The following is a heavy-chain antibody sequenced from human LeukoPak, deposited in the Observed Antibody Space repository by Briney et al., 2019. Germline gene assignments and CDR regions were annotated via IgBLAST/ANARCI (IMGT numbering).Heavy chain of an antibody. V-gene: IGHV4-39*01. Sequence: SETLSLTCTVSGGSISSRPYSWGWIRQPPGKGLEWLGSFYYSGNTYYKPSLKSRVTISVDTSKNQFSLRLSSVTAADTAVYYCARLVVSSWYHEVLRGRDYWGQGTLVTVSS. CDR1: GGSISSRPYS. CDR3: ARLVVSSWYHEVLRGRDY. CDR2: FYYSGNT. D-gene: IGHD6-13*01. J-gene: IGHJ4*02.